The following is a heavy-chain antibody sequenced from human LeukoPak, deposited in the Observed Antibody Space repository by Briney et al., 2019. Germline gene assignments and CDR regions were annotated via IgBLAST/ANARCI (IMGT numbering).Heavy chain of an antibody. D-gene: IGHD3-9*01. CDR1: GYTFTSYG. V-gene: IGHV1-18*01. CDR2: ISAYNGNT. CDR3: AREHYDILTGYPTENFDY. Sequence: ASVKVSCKASGYTFTSYGISWVRQAPGQGLEWMGWISAYNGNTNYAQKLQGRVTMTTDTSTSTAYMELRSLRSDATAVYYCAREHYDILTGYPTENFDYWGQGTLVTVSS. J-gene: IGHJ4*02.